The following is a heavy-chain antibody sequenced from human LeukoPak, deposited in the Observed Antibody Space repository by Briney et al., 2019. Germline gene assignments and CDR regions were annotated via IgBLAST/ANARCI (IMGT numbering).Heavy chain of an antibody. CDR1: GGSISSGGYY. J-gene: IGHJ6*02. Sequence: SETLSLTCTVSGGSISSGGYYWSWIRQHPGKGLEWIGYIYYSGSTYYNPSLKSRVTISVDTSKNQFSLKLSSMTAADTAVYYCARAATWFGELFPGAADVWGQGTTVTVSS. CDR2: IYYSGST. D-gene: IGHD3-10*01. V-gene: IGHV4-31*03. CDR3: ARAATWFGELFPGAADV.